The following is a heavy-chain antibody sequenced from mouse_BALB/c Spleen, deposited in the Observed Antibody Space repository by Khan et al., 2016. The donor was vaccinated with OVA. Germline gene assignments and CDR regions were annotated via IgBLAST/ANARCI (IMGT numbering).Heavy chain of an antibody. CDR3: ASELGRYYAMDY. CDR2: ISYSGST. J-gene: IGHJ4*01. V-gene: IGHV3-2*02. Sequence: EVKLEVSGPGLVKPSQSLSLTCTVTGYSITRDYAWNWIRQFPGNNLEWMGYISYSGSTSNNSSLKSRTSITRDTSKNQFFLQLNSVTTEDTATYYCASELGRYYAMDYWGQGTSVTISS. CDR1: GYSITRDYA. D-gene: IGHD4-1*01.